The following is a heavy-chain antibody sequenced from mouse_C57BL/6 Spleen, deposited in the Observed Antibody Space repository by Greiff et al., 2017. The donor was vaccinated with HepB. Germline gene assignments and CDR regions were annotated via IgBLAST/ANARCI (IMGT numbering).Heavy chain of an antibody. J-gene: IGHJ2*01. CDR2: IYPGSGNT. CDR3: AREYYYGSSYVIDY. V-gene: IGHV1-76*01. CDR1: GYTFTDYY. Sequence: VQLKESGAELVRPGASVKLSCKASGYTFTDYYINWVKQRPGQGLEWIARIYPGSGNTYYNEKFKGKATLTAEKSSSTAYMQLSSLTSEDSAVYFCAREYYYGSSYVIDYWGQGTTLTVSS. D-gene: IGHD1-1*01.